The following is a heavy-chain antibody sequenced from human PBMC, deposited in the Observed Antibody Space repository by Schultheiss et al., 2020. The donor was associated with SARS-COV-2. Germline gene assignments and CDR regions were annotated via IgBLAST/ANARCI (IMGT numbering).Heavy chain of an antibody. CDR3: ARAYSSGWKGHWFDP. D-gene: IGHD6-19*01. J-gene: IGHJ5*02. CDR2: ISWNSGSI. Sequence: GGSLRLSCAASGFTFSSYWMSWVRQAPGKGLEWVSGISWNSGSIGYADSVKGRFTISRDNAKNSLYLQMNSLRAEDTAVYYCARAYSSGWKGHWFDPWGQGTLVTVSS. CDR1: GFTFSSYW. V-gene: IGHV3-20*04.